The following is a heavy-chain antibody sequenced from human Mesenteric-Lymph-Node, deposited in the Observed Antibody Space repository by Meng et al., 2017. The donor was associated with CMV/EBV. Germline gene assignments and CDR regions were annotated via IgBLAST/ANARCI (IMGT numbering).Heavy chain of an antibody. CDR3: TRASAGIVGRTFEY. V-gene: IGHV1-69*06. D-gene: IGHD1-26*01. J-gene: IGHJ4*02. Sequence: SVKVSCKASGGIFSSYEISWVRQAPGQGLEWMGGITPIDATAKYAQKFHGRVTITADKSTRTAYMELSSLRSEDTAVYYCTRASAGIVGRTFEYWGQGTLVTVSS. CDR2: ITPIDATA. CDR1: GGIFSSYE.